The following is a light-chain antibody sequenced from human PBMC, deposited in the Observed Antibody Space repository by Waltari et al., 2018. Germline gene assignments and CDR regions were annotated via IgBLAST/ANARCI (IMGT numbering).Light chain of an antibody. Sequence: EIVMTQSPAILSMSPGERAPLSCWANQTILTNFGWYQKKPHQAPRHLFYGASNRATGGPDRFSGSASWADFTRTISSLQSEDFALYYCQQYNNWPYTFGQGTKLEIK. CDR1: QTILTN. J-gene: IGKJ2*01. CDR2: GAS. CDR3: QQYNNWPYT. V-gene: IGKV3-15*01.